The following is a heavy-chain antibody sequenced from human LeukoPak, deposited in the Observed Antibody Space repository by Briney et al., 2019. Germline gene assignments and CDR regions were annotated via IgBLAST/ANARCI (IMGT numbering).Heavy chain of an antibody. CDR3: ARDPASGGYSYGPIDY. CDR1: GFTFSSYS. D-gene: IGHD5-18*01. Sequence: PGGSLRLSCAASGFTFSSYSMNWVRQAPGKGLEWVSYISSSSSTIYYADSVTGRFTISRDNAKNSLYLQMNSLRAEDTAVYYCARDPASGGYSYGPIDYWGQGTLVTVSS. J-gene: IGHJ4*02. V-gene: IGHV3-48*01. CDR2: ISSSSSTI.